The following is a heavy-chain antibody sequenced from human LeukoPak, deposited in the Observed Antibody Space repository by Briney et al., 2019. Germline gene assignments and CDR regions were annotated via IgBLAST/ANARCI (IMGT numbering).Heavy chain of an antibody. J-gene: IGHJ5*02. CDR2: INHSGST. V-gene: IGHV4-34*01. D-gene: IGHD1/OR15-1a*01. CDR3: ARGLRREHHRRVPRLNWFDP. CDR1: GGSFSGYY. Sequence: SETLSLTCAVYGGSFSGYYWSRIRQPPGKGLEWIGEINHSGSTNYNPSLKSRVTISVDTSKNQFPLKLSSVTAADTAVYYCARGLRREHHRRVPRLNWFDPWGQGTLVTVSS.